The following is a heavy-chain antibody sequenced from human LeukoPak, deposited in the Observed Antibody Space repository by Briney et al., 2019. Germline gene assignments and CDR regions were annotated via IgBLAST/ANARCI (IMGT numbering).Heavy chain of an antibody. CDR3: ARGYSSGWYTDY. J-gene: IGHJ4*02. V-gene: IGHV3-48*03. Sequence: PPGGSLRLSCAASGFTFRSYEMNWVRQAPGKGLEWISYISSSGSTINYADSVKGRFTIFRDNAKNSLYLQMNSLRAEDTAVYYCARGYSSGWYTDYWGQGTLVTVSS. CDR1: GFTFRSYE. CDR2: ISSSGSTI. D-gene: IGHD6-19*01.